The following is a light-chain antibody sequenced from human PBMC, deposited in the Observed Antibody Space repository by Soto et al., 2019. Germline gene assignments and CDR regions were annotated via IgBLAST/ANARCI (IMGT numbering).Light chain of an antibody. CDR1: SSDVGGYNY. CDR2: DVS. V-gene: IGLV2-14*01. J-gene: IGLJ2*01. CDR3: SSYTSSRTVV. Sequence: QSALTQPASVSGSPGQSITISCTGTSSDVGGYNYVSWYQQYPGKAPKLMIFDVSDRPSGVSNRFSGSKSGNTASLTISGLQAEDEADYYCSSYTSSRTVVLGGGTKLTVL.